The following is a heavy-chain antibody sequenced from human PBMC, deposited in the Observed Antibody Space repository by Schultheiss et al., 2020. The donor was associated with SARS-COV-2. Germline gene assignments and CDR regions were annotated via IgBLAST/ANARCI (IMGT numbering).Heavy chain of an antibody. CDR3: AKGWEGRVSLGMDV. V-gene: IGHV3-30-3*01. Sequence: GGSLRLSCAASGFTFSSYAMHWVRQAPGKGLEWVAVISYDGSNKYYADSVKGRFTISRDNSKNTLYLQMNSLRAEDTAVYYCAKGWEGRVSLGMDVWGQGTTVTVSS. CDR1: GFTFSSYA. D-gene: IGHD6-13*01. J-gene: IGHJ6*02. CDR2: ISYDGSNK.